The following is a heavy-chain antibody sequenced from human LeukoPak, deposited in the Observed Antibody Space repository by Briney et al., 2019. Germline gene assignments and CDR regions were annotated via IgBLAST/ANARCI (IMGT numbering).Heavy chain of an antibody. J-gene: IGHJ4*02. V-gene: IGHV5-51*01. Sequence: GESLKISCKGSGYSFTSYWIGWVRQMPGKGLEWMGIIYPGDSDTRYSPSFQGQVTISADKSISTAYLQWSSLEASDTAMYYCARQYSSSYYDILTGYHAFDYWGQGTLVTVSS. CDR1: GYSFTSYW. CDR2: IYPGDSDT. D-gene: IGHD3-9*01. CDR3: ARQYSSSYYDILTGYHAFDY.